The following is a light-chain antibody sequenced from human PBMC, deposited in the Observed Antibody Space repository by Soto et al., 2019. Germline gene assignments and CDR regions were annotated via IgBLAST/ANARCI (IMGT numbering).Light chain of an antibody. J-gene: IGKJ1*01. V-gene: IGKV1-5*03. CDR1: QSISSW. CDR3: QQYKSFSRT. CDR2: KAS. Sequence: DIQMTQSPSTLSASVGDRVTVTCRASQSISSWLAWYQQKPGKAPKVLIYKASILESGVPSRFSGSGSGTEFTLTISSLQPDDFATYYCQQYKSFSRTFGQGTKVDIK.